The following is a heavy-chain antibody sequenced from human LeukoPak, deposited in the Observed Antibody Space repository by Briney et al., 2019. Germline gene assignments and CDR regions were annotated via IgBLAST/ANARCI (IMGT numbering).Heavy chain of an antibody. J-gene: IGHJ6*03. V-gene: IGHV1-2*02. CDR2: INPNSGGT. CDR3: ARGPGLYYYYYMDV. CDR1: GYTFTSYG. Sequence: ASVKVSCKASGYTFTSYGISWVRQAPGQGLEWMGWINPNSGGTNYAQKFQGRVTMTRDTSISTAYMELSRLRSDDTAVYYCARGPGLYYYYYMDVWGKGTTVTVSS.